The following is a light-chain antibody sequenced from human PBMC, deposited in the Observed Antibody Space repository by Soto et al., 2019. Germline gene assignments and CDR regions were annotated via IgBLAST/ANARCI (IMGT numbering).Light chain of an antibody. J-gene: IGKJ2*01. Sequence: EIVLTQSPGTLSLSPGDRATLSCRASQTIGRNFLAWYQQKPGQAPRLLIYGASIRATGIPDRLSVSGSGTDFTLTISRLEPEDCGVYYCQHYASLPTTFGQGTKLEIK. CDR3: QHYASLPTT. V-gene: IGKV3-20*01. CDR2: GAS. CDR1: QTIGRNF.